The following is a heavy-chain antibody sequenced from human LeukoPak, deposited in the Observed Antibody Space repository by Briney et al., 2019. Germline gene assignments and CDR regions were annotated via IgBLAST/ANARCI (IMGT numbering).Heavy chain of an antibody. V-gene: IGHV1-18*01. J-gene: IGHJ5*02. D-gene: IGHD2-2*01. Sequence: GASVKVSCKASGYTFTSYGISWVRQAPGQGLEWMGWISAYNGNTNYAQKLQGRVTMTTDTSTSTAYMELRSLRSDDTAVYYCALTSGYCSSTSCYRVWFDPRGQGTLVTVSS. CDR3: ALTSGYCSSTSCYRVWFDP. CDR1: GYTFTSYG. CDR2: ISAYNGNT.